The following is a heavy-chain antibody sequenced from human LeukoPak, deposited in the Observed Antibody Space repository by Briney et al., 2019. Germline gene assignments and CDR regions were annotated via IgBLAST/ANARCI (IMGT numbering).Heavy chain of an antibody. V-gene: IGHV3-30*18. Sequence: GGSLRLSCAASGFTFSSYGMHWVRQAPGKGLEWVAVISYDGSNKYHADSVKGRFTISRDNSKNTLYLQMNSPRAEDTALYYCAKAYEYYYYYGMDVWGQGTTVTVSS. CDR3: AKAYEYYYYYGMDV. CDR2: ISYDGSNK. D-gene: IGHD3-3*01. J-gene: IGHJ6*02. CDR1: GFTFSSYG.